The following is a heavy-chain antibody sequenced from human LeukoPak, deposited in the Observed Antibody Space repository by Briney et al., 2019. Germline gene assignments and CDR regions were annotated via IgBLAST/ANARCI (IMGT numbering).Heavy chain of an antibody. Sequence: ETGGSLRLSCAASGNYWMHWVRQAPGKGLVWVSRIDSDGSNTNYADSVKGRFTVSRDNAKNTLYLQMNSLRAEDTAVYYCARDDYGDYYFDYWGQGTLVTVSS. V-gene: IGHV3-74*01. D-gene: IGHD4-17*01. CDR2: IDSDGSNT. CDR3: ARDDYGDYYFDY. J-gene: IGHJ4*02. CDR1: GNYW.